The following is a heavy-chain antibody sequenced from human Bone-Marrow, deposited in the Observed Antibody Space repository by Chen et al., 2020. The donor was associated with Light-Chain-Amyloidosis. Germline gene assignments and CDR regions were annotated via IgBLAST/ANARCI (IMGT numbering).Heavy chain of an antibody. CDR2: SNGDGTDI. CDR1: GFTFSDYY. CDR3: ARSVSGTFDY. V-gene: IGHV3-74*01. J-gene: IGHJ4*02. Sequence: DVQLVESGGGLIQPGESLRLSCAASGFTFSDYYMHWVRQGPGKGLVWVSRSNGDGTDIKYADSVRGRFTIYRDSAKNTVYLQMNSLRTEGTAVYYCARSVSGTFDYWGQGALVTVSS. D-gene: IGHD1-1*01.